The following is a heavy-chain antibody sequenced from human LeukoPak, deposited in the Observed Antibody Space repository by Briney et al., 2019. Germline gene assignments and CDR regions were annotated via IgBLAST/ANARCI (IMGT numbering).Heavy chain of an antibody. Sequence: SETLCLTCTVSGVSISSSSYYWGWIRQPPGKGLEWIVSIYYSGSTYYNPSLKSRVTISVDTSKNQFSLKLSSVTAADTAVYYCARHGVVPAAIVPVFDYWGQGTLVTVSS. CDR2: IYYSGST. CDR3: ARHGVVPAAIVPVFDY. D-gene: IGHD2-2*02. CDR1: GVSISSSSYY. V-gene: IGHV4-39*01. J-gene: IGHJ4*02.